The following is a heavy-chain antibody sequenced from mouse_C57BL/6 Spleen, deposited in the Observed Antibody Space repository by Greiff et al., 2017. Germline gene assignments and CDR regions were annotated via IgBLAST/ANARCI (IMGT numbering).Heavy chain of an antibody. Sequence: VKLMESGAELVRPGASVTLSCKASGYTFTDYEMHWVKQTPVHGLEWIGAIDPETGGTAYNQKFKGKAILTADKSSSTAYMELRSLTSEDSAVYYCTSYGQRRVAMDYWGQGTSVTVSS. J-gene: IGHJ4*01. CDR3: TSYGQRRVAMDY. CDR2: IDPETGGT. D-gene: IGHD1-1*02. V-gene: IGHV1-15*01. CDR1: GYTFTDYE.